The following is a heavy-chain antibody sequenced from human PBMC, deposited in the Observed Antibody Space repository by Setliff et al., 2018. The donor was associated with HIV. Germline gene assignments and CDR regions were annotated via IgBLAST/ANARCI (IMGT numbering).Heavy chain of an antibody. CDR2: ISPYNGNT. D-gene: IGHD6-13*01. J-gene: IGHJ5*02. CDR3: ARGGEIAAAVRVNWFDP. Sequence: ASVKVSCKASGYTFTSYGISWVRQAPGQGLEWMGWISPYNGNTKYAQKLQGRVTMTTDTSTSTAYMELRSLRSEDTAVYYCARGGEIAAAVRVNWFDPWGQGTLVTVSS. CDR1: GYTFTSYG. V-gene: IGHV1-18*01.